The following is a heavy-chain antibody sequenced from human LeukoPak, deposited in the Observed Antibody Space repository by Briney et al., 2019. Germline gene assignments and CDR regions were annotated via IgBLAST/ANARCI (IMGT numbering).Heavy chain of an antibody. CDR1: GLTLSKYG. CDR2: VSYDGSNK. CDR3: ATSTAGYCGGRICSPYYFHYGINV. J-gene: IGHJ6*01. D-gene: IGHD2-15*01. Sequence: GGSLRLSCAASGLTLSKYGIHWVRQVPGKGLEWVAVVSYDGSNKNYIDSMKGRFIISRDNYNSTVYLQMNSLRAEDTAVYYCATSTAGYCGGRICSPYYFHYGINVWGPGTTVIVSS. V-gene: IGHV3-30*03.